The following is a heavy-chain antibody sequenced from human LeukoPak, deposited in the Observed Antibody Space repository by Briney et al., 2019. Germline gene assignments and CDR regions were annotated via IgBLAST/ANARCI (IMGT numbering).Heavy chain of an antibody. D-gene: IGHD3-22*01. CDR1: GFTVSSNY. Sequence: GGSLRLSCAASGFTVSSNYMSWVRQAPGKGLEWVSSISSSSSYIYYADSVKGRFTISRDNAKNSLYLQMNSLRAEDTAVYYCASTGYDSSGYYYVWGQGALVTVSS. CDR2: ISSSSSYI. V-gene: IGHV3-21*06. J-gene: IGHJ4*02. CDR3: ASTGYDSSGYYYV.